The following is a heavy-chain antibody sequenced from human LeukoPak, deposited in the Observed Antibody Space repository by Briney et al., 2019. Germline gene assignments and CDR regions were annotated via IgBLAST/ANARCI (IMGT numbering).Heavy chain of an antibody. Sequence: GGSLRLSCVASRFTFTTYAMNWVRQAPGKGLEWLSAISDSGDSTYYADSVKGRFTISRDNSKNTLYLQMNSLRADDTAVYYCARYMIRGSPVFDYWDQGTLVTVSS. J-gene: IGHJ4*02. D-gene: IGHD3-10*01. CDR3: ARYMIRGSPVFDY. CDR2: ISDSGDST. V-gene: IGHV3-23*01. CDR1: RFTFTTYA.